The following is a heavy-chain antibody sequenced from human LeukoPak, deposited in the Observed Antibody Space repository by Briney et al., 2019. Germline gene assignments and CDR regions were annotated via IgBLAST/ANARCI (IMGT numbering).Heavy chain of an antibody. CDR1: GFTFSDYY. CDR3: ARGTYCGGDCPNPTNWYFDL. CDR2: ISSSSSYT. D-gene: IGHD2-21*02. Sequence: GGSLRLSCAASGFTFSDYYMSWIRQAPGKGLEWVSYISSSSSYTNYADSVKGRFTISRDNAKNSLYLQMNSLRAEDTAVYYCARGTYCGGDCPNPTNWYFDLWGRGTLVTVSS. J-gene: IGHJ2*01. V-gene: IGHV3-11*06.